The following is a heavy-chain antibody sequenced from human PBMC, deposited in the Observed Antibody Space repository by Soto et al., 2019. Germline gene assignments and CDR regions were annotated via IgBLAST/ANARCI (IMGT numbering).Heavy chain of an antibody. J-gene: IGHJ3*01. V-gene: IGHV3-7*01. D-gene: IGHD2-21*01. CDR1: GFTFNSYW. Sequence: EVQLVESGGGLVQPGGSLRLSCAASGFTFNSYWMTWVRQAPGKGLEWVALLSPDASENTYVDPAKGRFTISRDNVRKSLYLQMNSLRVEDTAVYYCATCLAYTLEFSGQGTAVTVSS. CDR2: LSPDASEN. CDR3: ATCLAYTLEF.